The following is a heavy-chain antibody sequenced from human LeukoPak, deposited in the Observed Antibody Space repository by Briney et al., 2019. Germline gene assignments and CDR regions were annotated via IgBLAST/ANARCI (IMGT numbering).Heavy chain of an antibody. CDR3: ASPTETTVDAFDI. D-gene: IGHD4-17*01. V-gene: IGHV1-18*01. Sequence: ASVKVSCKASGYTFTSYGISWVRQAPGQGGEWMGWICAYNGNTKYPQKLQGRVTMTTDTSTSTAYMQLRSLRSDDTAVYYCASPTETTVDAFDIWGQGTMVTVSS. J-gene: IGHJ3*02. CDR1: GYTFTSYG. CDR2: ICAYNGNT.